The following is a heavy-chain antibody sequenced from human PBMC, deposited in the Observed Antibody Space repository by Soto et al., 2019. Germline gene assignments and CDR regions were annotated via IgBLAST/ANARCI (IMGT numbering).Heavy chain of an antibody. D-gene: IGHD1-26*01. Sequence: GAPVEVCSKASGYTVTISGISWVRQAPGQGLEWMGWISAYNGNTNYAQKLQGRVTMTTDTSTSTAYMELRSLRSDDTAVYYCARDGGIVGATKTDPWGQGTLVTVSS. CDR1: GYTVTISG. CDR2: ISAYNGNT. CDR3: ARDGGIVGATKTDP. J-gene: IGHJ5*02. V-gene: IGHV1-18*01.